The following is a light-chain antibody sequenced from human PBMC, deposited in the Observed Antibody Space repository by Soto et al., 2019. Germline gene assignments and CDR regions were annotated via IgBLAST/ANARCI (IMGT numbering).Light chain of an antibody. CDR3: QQYGGSPT. Sequence: EIVLTQSPGTLYLSPGERATLSCRASQSVRSNYLAWYQQKPGQAPRLLIYGASNRATGIPDRFSGSGSGTDFTLTISRLEPEDFAVFYCQQYGGSPTFGQGTKVEIK. CDR2: GAS. CDR1: QSVRSNY. V-gene: IGKV3-20*01. J-gene: IGKJ1*01.